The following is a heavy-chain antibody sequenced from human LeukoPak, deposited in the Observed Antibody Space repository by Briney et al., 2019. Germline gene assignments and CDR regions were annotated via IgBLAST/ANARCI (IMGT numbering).Heavy chain of an antibody. CDR3: ARDSKRFGHRGAFDI. V-gene: IGHV3-33*01. CDR1: GFIFSSSD. J-gene: IGHJ3*02. CDR2: IYYDGNNK. D-gene: IGHD3-10*01. Sequence: GGSLRLSCAASGFIFSSSDMHWVRQAPGKGLEWVAIIYYDGNNKYNADSVKGRFTISRDNSKNMLFLQLNSLRVEDTAVYYCARDSKRFGHRGAFDIWGQGTMVTVSS.